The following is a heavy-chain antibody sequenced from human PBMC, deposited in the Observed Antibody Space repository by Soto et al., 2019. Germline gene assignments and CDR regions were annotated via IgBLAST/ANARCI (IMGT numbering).Heavy chain of an antibody. D-gene: IGHD1-26*01. V-gene: IGHV1-69*01. Sequence: QVQLVQSGAEVKKPGSSVKVSCKASGGTFSSYAINWVRQAPGQGLEWMGEIIPIFGTANYAQKFQGRVTITADESTSTASMELSSLRSEDTAVYYCTRDGGRHSGGIDYWSQGTLVPVSS. CDR3: TRDGGRHSGGIDY. CDR1: GGTFSSYA. J-gene: IGHJ4*02. CDR2: IIPIFGTA.